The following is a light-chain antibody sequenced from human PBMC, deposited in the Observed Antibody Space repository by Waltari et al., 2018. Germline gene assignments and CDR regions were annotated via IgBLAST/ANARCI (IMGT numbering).Light chain of an antibody. CDR1: QRVGRS. Sequence: ETVLTQSTGTLSLSPGEGATLSCRASQRVGRSLVWYEQKPGRAPRLLIYGASIRATGIPDRCTGSGSGTDFSLTISRLEPEDSAVYYCQMYVRLPVTFGQGTKVEI. CDR3: QMYVRLPVT. CDR2: GAS. V-gene: IGKV3-20*01. J-gene: IGKJ1*01.